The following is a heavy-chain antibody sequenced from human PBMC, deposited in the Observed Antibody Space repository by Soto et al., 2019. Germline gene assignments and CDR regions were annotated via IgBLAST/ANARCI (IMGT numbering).Heavy chain of an antibody. V-gene: IGHV3-30*03. CDR1: GFTFSSSG. D-gene: IGHD1-1*01. CDR2: ISYDGTNK. CDR3: AGGYGLTSFDY. Sequence: QVQLVESGGGVVQPGRSLRLSCAASGFTFSSSGMHWVRQAPGKGLEWVAVISYDGTNKYYADSVKGRFTISRDNSKHTLYLQMNSLRAEDTAVYYCAGGYGLTSFDYWGQGTLVTVAS. J-gene: IGHJ4*02.